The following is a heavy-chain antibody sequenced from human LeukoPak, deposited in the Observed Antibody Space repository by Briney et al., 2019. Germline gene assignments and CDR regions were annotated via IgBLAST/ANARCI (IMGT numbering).Heavy chain of an antibody. CDR1: GGSINSYY. D-gene: IGHD4-23*01. CDR3: ARGGKATVVTM. J-gene: IGHJ4*02. Sequence: SETLSLTCTVSGGSINSYYWIWIRKPGGKGLEWSGRIYSSGSTNYNPSLKSRVSMSVDTSKNQFSLKLTSVTAADTAVYYCARGGKATVVTMWGQGILVTVSS. CDR2: IYSSGST. V-gene: IGHV4-4*07.